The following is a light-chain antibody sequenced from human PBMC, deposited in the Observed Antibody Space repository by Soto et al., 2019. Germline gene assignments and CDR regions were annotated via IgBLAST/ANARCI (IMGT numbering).Light chain of an antibody. CDR3: QQRSDWPRT. CDR1: QRVSVY. J-gene: IGKJ1*01. CDR2: DAS. Sequence: EVVLTQSPATLSLSPGERATLFCRASQRVSVYLAWFQQKPGQAPRLLIYDASNRAAGITARFSGSGSGTDFTLAIRSLEPEDFALYYCQQRSDWPRTLGQGTKVDSK. V-gene: IGKV3-11*01.